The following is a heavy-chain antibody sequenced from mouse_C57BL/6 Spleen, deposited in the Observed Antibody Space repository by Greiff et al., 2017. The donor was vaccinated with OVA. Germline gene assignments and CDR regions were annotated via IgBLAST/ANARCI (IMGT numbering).Heavy chain of an antibody. CDR3: ARNGRGYFDV. D-gene: IGHD1-1*01. Sequence: VQLQQSGPELVKPGASVKISCKASGYAFSSSWMNWVKQRPGKGLEWIGRIYPGDGDTNYNGKFKGKATLTADKSSSTAYMQLSSLTSEDSAVYVCARNGRGYFDVWGTGTTVTVSS. J-gene: IGHJ1*03. V-gene: IGHV1-82*01. CDR1: GYAFSSSW. CDR2: IYPGDGDT.